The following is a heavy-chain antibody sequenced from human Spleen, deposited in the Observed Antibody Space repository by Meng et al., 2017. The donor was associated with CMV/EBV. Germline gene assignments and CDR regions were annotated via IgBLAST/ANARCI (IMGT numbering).Heavy chain of an antibody. CDR1: GGSFSDYY. D-gene: IGHD4-17*01. CDR2: INHSGGT. J-gene: IGHJ4*02. Sequence: SETLSLTCAVYGGSFSDYYWSWIRQPPGKGLEWIGEINHSGGTNYNPSLKSRVTISVDTSKNQFSLRLSSVTAADTAVYYCARGLGDYDDYWGQGTLVTVSS. CDR3: ARGLGDYDDY. V-gene: IGHV4-34*01.